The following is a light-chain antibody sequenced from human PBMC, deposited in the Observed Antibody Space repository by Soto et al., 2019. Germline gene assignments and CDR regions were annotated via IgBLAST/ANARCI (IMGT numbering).Light chain of an antibody. V-gene: IGLV2-14*01. CDR2: EVS. J-gene: IGLJ1*01. Sequence: QSVLTQPASVSGSPGQSITISCTATSSDVGGYNYVSWYQQHPGKAPKLMIYEVSNRPSGVSNRFSGSKSGNTASLTISGLQAEDEADYYCSSYTSSSTPLVFGTGTKVTVL. CDR3: SSYTSSSTPLV. CDR1: SSDVGGYNY.